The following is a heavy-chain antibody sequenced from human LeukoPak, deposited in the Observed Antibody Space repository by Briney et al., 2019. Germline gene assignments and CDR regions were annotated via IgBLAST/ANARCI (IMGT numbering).Heavy chain of an antibody. CDR1: GYTFTSYD. J-gene: IGHJ4*02. V-gene: IGHV1-8*03. CDR2: MNPNSGNT. D-gene: IGHD3-22*01. Sequence: ASVRVSCKASGYTFTSYDINWVRQATGQGLEWMGWMNPNSGNTGYAQKFQGRATITRNTSISTAYMELSSLRSEDTAVYYCARGQHYYDSIHYFDYWGQGTLVSVSS. CDR3: ARGQHYYDSIHYFDY.